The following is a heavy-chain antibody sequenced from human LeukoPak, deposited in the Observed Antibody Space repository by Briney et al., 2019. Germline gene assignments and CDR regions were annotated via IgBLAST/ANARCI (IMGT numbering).Heavy chain of an antibody. CDR1: GFTFRSYA. CDR3: AEDRQWLVPMM. V-gene: IGHV3-23*01. CDR2: ISASGGTT. Sequence: GGSLRLSCAASGFTFRSYAMSWVRQAPGKGLEWVSAISASGGTTYYADSVKGRFTISRDNSKNTLYLQMNSLRAEDTAVYYCAEDRQWLVPMMWGQGTLVTVSS. D-gene: IGHD6-19*01. J-gene: IGHJ4*02.